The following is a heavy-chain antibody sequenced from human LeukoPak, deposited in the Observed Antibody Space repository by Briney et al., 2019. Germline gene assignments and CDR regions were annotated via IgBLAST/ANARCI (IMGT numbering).Heavy chain of an antibody. Sequence: SETLSLTCTVSGGSISSGSYYWSWIRQPAGKGLEWIGRICTSGSTNYNPSLKSRVTISVDTSKNQFSLKLSSVTATDTAVYYRARDSKWLYYYYMDVWGKGTTVTVSS. D-gene: IGHD5-12*01. J-gene: IGHJ6*03. CDR3: ARDSKWLYYYYMDV. V-gene: IGHV4-61*02. CDR2: ICTSGST. CDR1: GGSISSGSYY.